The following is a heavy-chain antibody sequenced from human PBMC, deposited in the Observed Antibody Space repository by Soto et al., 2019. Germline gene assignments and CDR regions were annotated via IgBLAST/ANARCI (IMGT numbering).Heavy chain of an antibody. CDR2: IYHSGST. V-gene: IGHV4-30-2*01. J-gene: IGHJ4*02. CDR3: ASGPIIAASGTPFDY. CDR1: GGSISSGGYS. D-gene: IGHD6-13*01. Sequence: SETLSLTCAVSGGSISSGGYSWSWIRQPPGKGLEWIGYIYHSGSTYYNPSLRSRVTISVDKSKNQFSLKLSSVTVADTAVYYCASGPIIAASGTPFDYWGQGTLVTVSS.